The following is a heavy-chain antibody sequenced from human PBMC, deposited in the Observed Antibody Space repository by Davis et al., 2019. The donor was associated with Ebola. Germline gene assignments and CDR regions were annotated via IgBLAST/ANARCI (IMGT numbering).Heavy chain of an antibody. CDR1: GGSISSHY. D-gene: IGHD6-6*01. V-gene: IGHV4-4*08. Sequence: PGGSLRLSCTVSGGSISSHYWSWIRQPPGKGLEWIGHIYTSGSTNYNPSLKSRVTISVDTSKNQFSLKLSSVTAADTAVYYCGRGEVGGDSSSWGAFDYWGQGTLVTVSS. CDR3: GRGEVGGDSSSWGAFDY. CDR2: IYTSGST. J-gene: IGHJ4*02.